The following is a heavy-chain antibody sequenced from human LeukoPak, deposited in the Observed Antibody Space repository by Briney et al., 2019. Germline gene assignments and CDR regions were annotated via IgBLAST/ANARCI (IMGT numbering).Heavy chain of an antibody. V-gene: IGHV2-70*17. Sequence: SGPALVKPTQTLTLTCTFSGFSLTTNAMCVSWIRQPPGKALEWLARIDWDDGKFYSTSLKTRLTISKDTSKSQVVPTMTNMDPVDTATYYCARGKDYYFDYWGQGTLVTVSS. J-gene: IGHJ4*02. D-gene: IGHD3/OR15-3a*01. CDR2: IDWDDGK. CDR1: GFSLTTNAMC. CDR3: ARGKDYYFDY.